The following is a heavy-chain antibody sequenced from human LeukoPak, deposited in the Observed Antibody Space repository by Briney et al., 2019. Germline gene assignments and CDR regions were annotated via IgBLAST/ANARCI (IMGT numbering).Heavy chain of an antibody. Sequence: GGSLRLACAASGFTFSNSVMNWVRQAPGKGPEWVSTISDSGGATHYADSVTGRFTISRDNSKNSVFLQMNSLRAEDTAVYYCARDSFSSSRNDYWGQGTLVTVSS. CDR2: ISDSGGAT. J-gene: IGHJ4*02. V-gene: IGHV3-23*01. D-gene: IGHD6-13*01. CDR3: ARDSFSSSRNDY. CDR1: GFTFSNSV.